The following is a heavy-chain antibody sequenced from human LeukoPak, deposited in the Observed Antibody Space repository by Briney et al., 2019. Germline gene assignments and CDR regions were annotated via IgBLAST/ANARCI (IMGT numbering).Heavy chain of an antibody. Sequence: SETLSLTCTVSGGSISSYYWSWIRQPPGKGLEWIGYIYYSGSTNYNPSLKSRVTISVDTSKNQFSLKLSSVTAVDTAVYYCARGGGSEKFDYRGQGTLVTVSS. CDR1: GGSISSYY. CDR2: IYYSGST. D-gene: IGHD1-26*01. CDR3: ARGGGSEKFDY. J-gene: IGHJ4*02. V-gene: IGHV4-59*01.